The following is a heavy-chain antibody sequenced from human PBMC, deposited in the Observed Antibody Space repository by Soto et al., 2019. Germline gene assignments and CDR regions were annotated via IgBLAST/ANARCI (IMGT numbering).Heavy chain of an antibody. CDR2: ISNSSSYI. Sequence: EVQLVESGGGLVKPGGSLRLSCAASGFTFSSYSMNWVRQAPGKGLEWVSSISNSSSYIYYADSVKGRFTISRDNAKNSLYLQMNSLRAEDTAVYYCARPPNYYDSRGYYGYWGQGTLVTVSS. CDR1: GFTFSSYS. CDR3: ARPPNYYDSRGYYGY. V-gene: IGHV3-21*01. D-gene: IGHD3-22*01. J-gene: IGHJ4*02.